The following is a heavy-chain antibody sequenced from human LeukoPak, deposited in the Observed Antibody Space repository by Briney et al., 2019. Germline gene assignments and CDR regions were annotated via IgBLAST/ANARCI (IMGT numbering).Heavy chain of an antibody. V-gene: IGHV4-59*01. D-gene: IGHD3-16*02. CDR1: GGSISSYY. CDR2: IYYSGST. J-gene: IGHJ4*02. CDR3: ARDRDDYVWGSYRIFDY. Sequence: TSETLSLTCTVSGGSISSYYWSWIRQPPGKGLEWIGYIYYSGSTNYNPSLKSRVSISVDTSKSQFSLKLNSVTAADTAVYYCARDRDDYVWGSYRIFDYWGQGTLVTVSS.